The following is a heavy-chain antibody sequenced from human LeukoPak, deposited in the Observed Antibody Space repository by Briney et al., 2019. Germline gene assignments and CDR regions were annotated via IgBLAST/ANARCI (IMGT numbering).Heavy chain of an antibody. CDR2: IYYSGST. J-gene: IGHJ5*02. D-gene: IGHD3-10*01. CDR3: ARDSYGLGSNYFDP. V-gene: IGHV4-59*12. CDR1: GGSISNYY. Sequence: SETLSHTCTVSGGSISNYYWSWVRQPPGKGLEWIGDIYYSGSTNYNPSLKSRVTISVDTSKNQFSLKVSSVTAADTAVYYCARDSYGLGSNYFDPWGQGTQVTVSS.